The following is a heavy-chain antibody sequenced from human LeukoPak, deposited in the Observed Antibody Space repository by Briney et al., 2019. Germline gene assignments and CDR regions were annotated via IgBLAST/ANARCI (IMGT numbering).Heavy chain of an antibody. Sequence: GGSLRLSCAASGFTFRIYAMTWVRQAPGKGPEWVSGTLSGGTTTYYADSVKGRFTISGDNWKNTLYLQMNSLRVEDTAVYYCAKNYHDSSGPFSWAFDIWGQGTMVTVSS. CDR3: AKNYHDSSGPFSWAFDI. CDR1: GFTFRIYA. CDR2: TLSGGTTT. J-gene: IGHJ3*02. V-gene: IGHV3-23*01. D-gene: IGHD3-22*01.